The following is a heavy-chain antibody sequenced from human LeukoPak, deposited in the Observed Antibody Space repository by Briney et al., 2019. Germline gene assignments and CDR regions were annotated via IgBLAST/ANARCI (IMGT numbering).Heavy chain of an antibody. CDR3: ARDQVGRRGYSGYVGY. Sequence: GGSLRLSCAASGFTFSSYAIHWVRQAPGKGLEWVAVISYDGSNKYYADSVKGRFTISRDNSKNTLYLQMNSLRAEDTAVYYCARDQVGRRGYSGYVGYWGQGTLVTVSS. D-gene: IGHD5-12*01. V-gene: IGHV3-30-3*01. J-gene: IGHJ4*02. CDR2: ISYDGSNK. CDR1: GFTFSSYA.